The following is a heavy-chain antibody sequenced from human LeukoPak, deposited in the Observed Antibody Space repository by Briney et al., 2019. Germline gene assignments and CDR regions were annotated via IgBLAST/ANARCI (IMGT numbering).Heavy chain of an antibody. CDR2: IYTSGST. CDR1: GGSISSGSYY. D-gene: IGHD4-11*01. J-gene: IGHJ4*02. V-gene: IGHV4-61*02. CDR3: ARDSHYSNYYDY. Sequence: KPSETLSPTCTVSGGSISSGSYYWSWIRQPAGKGLEWIGRIYTSGSTNYNPSLKSRITISVDTSKNQFSLKLSSVTAADTAVYYCARDSHYSNYYDYWGQGTPVTVSS.